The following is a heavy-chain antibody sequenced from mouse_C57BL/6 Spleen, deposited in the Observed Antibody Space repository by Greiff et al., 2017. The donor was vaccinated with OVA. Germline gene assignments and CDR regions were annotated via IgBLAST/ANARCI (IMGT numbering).Heavy chain of an antibody. CDR3: AREGGYGNLYYFDY. Sequence: QVQLKQSGPELVKPGASVKLSCKASGYTFTSYDINWVKQRPGQGLEWIGWIYPRYGSTKYNEKFKGKSTLTVDTPSSTAYRELTSLTSEDSAVYFCAREGGYGNLYYFDYWGQGTTLTVSS. CDR2: IYPRYGST. J-gene: IGHJ2*01. D-gene: IGHD2-1*01. CDR1: GYTFTSYD. V-gene: IGHV1-85*01.